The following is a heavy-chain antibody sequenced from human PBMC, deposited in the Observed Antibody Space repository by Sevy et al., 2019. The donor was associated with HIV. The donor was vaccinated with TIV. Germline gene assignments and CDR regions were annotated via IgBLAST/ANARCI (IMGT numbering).Heavy chain of an antibody. D-gene: IGHD2-8*02. CDR1: GFTFSNAW. J-gene: IGHJ6*02. V-gene: IGHV3-15*01. Sequence: GGSLRLSCAASGFTFSNAWMSWVRQAPGKGLEWVGRIKSKTDGGTTDYVAPVKGRFTMSRGDSKYTLFVQMNSLKTEDTAVYYCSTDPIIVLLVTDGMDVWGQGTTVTVSS. CDR3: STDPIIVLLVTDGMDV. CDR2: IKSKTDGGTT.